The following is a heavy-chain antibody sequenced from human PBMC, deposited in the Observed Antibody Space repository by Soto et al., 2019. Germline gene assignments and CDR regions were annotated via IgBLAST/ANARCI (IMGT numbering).Heavy chain of an antibody. CDR2: INYSGST. J-gene: IGHJ4*02. V-gene: IGHV4-34*01. D-gene: IGHD5-18*01. CDR3: ARDANGYKYGSYFDY. CDR1: GGSFSGYY. Sequence: PSETLSLTCSVSGGSFSGYYWSWIRQPPGKGLEWIGEINYSGSTSYNPSLKSRVTVSVDSSKNQFSLNLNSVSAADTAIYFCARDANGYKYGSYFDYWGKGALVTVSS.